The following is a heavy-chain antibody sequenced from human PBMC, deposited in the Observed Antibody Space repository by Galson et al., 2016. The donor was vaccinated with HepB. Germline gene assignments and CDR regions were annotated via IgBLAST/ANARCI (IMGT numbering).Heavy chain of an antibody. CDR2: IYSGGST. CDR3: AKLPGAAAATSDPFDI. D-gene: IGHD6-13*01. CDR1: GFTVGNNF. V-gene: IGHV3-53*01. J-gene: IGHJ3*02. Sequence: SLRLSCAVSGFTVGNNFMTWVRQAPGKGLEWVSVIYSGGSTKYADSVKGRFTLSRDNAKNTVYLQMDSLRAEDTAVYYCAKLPGAAAATSDPFDIWGQGTMVTVS.